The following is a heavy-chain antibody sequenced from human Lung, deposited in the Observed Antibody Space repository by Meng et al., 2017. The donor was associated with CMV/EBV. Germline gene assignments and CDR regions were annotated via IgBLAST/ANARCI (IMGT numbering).Heavy chain of an antibody. V-gene: IGHV4-61*01. Sequence: SETLSLXXSVSGGSVISGSYYWSWIRQSPGKGLQWIGYIHNSGSTKYNPSLKSRVTISVDTPKNQFCLRLRFVTAADTAVYYCARDVGYCSDGSCSDYWGQGMXVNGAS. CDR2: IHNSGST. J-gene: IGHJ4*02. D-gene: IGHD2-15*01. CDR1: GGSVISGSYY. CDR3: ARDVGYCSDGSCSDY.